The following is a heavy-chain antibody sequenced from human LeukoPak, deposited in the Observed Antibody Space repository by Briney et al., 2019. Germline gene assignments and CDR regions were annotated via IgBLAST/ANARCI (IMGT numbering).Heavy chain of an antibody. J-gene: IGHJ6*03. CDR2: IYTSGST. D-gene: IGHD3-22*01. V-gene: IGHV4-61*02. Sequence: SETLSLTCTVSGGSISSGSYYWSWIRQPAGKGLEWIGRIYTSGSTNYNPSLKSRVTMSVDTSKNQFSLKLSSVTAADTAVYYCASTYYYDSSAYNYYHYMDVWGKGTTVTVSS. CDR3: ASTYYYDSSAYNYYHYMDV. CDR1: GGSISSGSYY.